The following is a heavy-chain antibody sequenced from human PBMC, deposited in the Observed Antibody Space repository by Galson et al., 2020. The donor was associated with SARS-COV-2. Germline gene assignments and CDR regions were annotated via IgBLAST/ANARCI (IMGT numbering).Heavy chain of an antibody. CDR1: GFTFSSYA. CDR2: ISYDGSNT. CDR3: ARDLGLGPLVGMDV. Sequence: TGGSLRLSCAASGFTFSSYAMHWVRQAPGTGLEWVAVISYDGSNTYYADSVKGRFTISRDNSKNTLYLQMNSLRAEDTAVYYCARDLGLGPLVGMDVWGQGTTVTVSS. J-gene: IGHJ6*02. V-gene: IGHV3-30-3*01. D-gene: IGHD3-16*01.